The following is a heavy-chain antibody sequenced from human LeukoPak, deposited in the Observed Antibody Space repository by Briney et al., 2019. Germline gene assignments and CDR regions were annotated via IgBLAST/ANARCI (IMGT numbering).Heavy chain of an antibody. Sequence: PGGSLRLSCAASGFTFSSYGMHWVRQAPGKGLEWVAFIRYDGSNKYYADSVKGRFTISRDNSKNTLYLQMNSLRAEDTAVYYCARDRRFGELLWGSYYYGMDVRGQGTTVTVSS. V-gene: IGHV3-30*02. CDR1: GFTFSSYG. CDR3: ARDRRFGELLWGSYYYGMDV. CDR2: IRYDGSNK. J-gene: IGHJ6*02. D-gene: IGHD3-10*01.